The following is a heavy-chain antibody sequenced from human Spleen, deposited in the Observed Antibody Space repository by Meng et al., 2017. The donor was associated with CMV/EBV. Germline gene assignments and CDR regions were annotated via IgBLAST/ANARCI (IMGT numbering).Heavy chain of an antibody. Sequence: ASVKVSCKASGYTFTGYYMHWVRQAPGQGLEWMGWINPNSGGTNYAQKFQGRVTMTRDTSTSTAYMELSRLRSDDTAVYYCARVVAAADNGGMDVWGQGTTVTVSS. V-gene: IGHV1-2*02. CDR1: GYTFTGYY. CDR2: INPNSGGT. J-gene: IGHJ6*02. CDR3: ARVVAAADNGGMDV. D-gene: IGHD6-13*01.